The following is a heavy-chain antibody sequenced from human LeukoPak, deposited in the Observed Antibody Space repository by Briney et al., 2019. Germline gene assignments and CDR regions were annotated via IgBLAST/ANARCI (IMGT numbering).Heavy chain of an antibody. V-gene: IGHV1-46*01. Sequence: GASVKLSCKASGYTFTSYYMHWVRQAPGQGLEWMGIINPSGGSTSYAQKFQGRVTMTRDTSTSTVYMGLSSLRSEDTAVYYCARSHYDFWSGSLNWFDPWGQGTLVTVSS. D-gene: IGHD3-3*01. CDR2: INPSGGST. J-gene: IGHJ5*02. CDR3: ARSHYDFWSGSLNWFDP. CDR1: GYTFTSYY.